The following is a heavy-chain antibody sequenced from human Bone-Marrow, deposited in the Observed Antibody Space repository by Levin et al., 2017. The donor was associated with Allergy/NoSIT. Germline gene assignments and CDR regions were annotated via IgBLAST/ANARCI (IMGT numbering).Heavy chain of an antibody. CDR3: TTGVYDYSDKKKNHDYYYYYMDV. D-gene: IGHD4-11*01. Sequence: GGSLRLSCAASGFTFSNAWMSWVRQAPGKGLEWVGRIKSKTDGGTTDYAAPVKGRFTISRDDSKNTLYLQMNSLKTEDTAVYYCTTGVYDYSDKKKNHDYYYYYMDVWGKGTTVTVSS. CDR1: GFTFSNAW. V-gene: IGHV3-15*01. J-gene: IGHJ6*03. CDR2: IKSKTDGGTT.